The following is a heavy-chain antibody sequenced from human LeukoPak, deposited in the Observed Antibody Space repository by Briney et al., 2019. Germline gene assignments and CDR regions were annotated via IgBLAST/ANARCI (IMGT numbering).Heavy chain of an antibody. Sequence: GGSLRLSCAASGFTFSSYSMNWVRQAPGKGLEWVSYISSSSSTIYYADSVKGRFTISRDNAKNSLYLQMNSLRAEDTAVYYCARVRKTYYYGSGTPDYWGQGTLVTVSS. J-gene: IGHJ4*02. V-gene: IGHV3-48*01. CDR1: GFTFSSYS. CDR2: ISSSSSTI. D-gene: IGHD3-10*01. CDR3: ARVRKTYYYGSGTPDY.